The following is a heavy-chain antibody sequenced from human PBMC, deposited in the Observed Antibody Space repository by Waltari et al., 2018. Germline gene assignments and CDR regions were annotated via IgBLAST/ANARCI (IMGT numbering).Heavy chain of an antibody. V-gene: IGHV4-30-4*08. CDR3: ARARRYCSSTSCSTGRRIYYYMDV. D-gene: IGHD2-2*01. CDR1: GGSISSGDYY. Sequence: QVQLQESGPGLVKPSQTLSLTCTVSGGSISSGDYYWSWIRQPPGKGLEWIGYFYYSGSTNYNPSLQSRVTISVDSSKNQFSLKLSSVTAADTAVYYCARARRYCSSTSCSTGRRIYYYMDVWGKGTTVTISS. J-gene: IGHJ6*03. CDR2: FYYSGST.